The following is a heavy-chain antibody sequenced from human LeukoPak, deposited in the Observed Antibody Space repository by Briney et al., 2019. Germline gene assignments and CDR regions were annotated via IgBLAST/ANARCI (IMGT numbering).Heavy chain of an antibody. CDR1: GGSISSYY. J-gene: IGHJ2*01. V-gene: IGHV4-59*01. D-gene: IGHD5-18*01. Sequence: SETLSLTYTVSGGSISSYYWSWIRQPPGKGLEWIGYIYYSGSTNYNPSLKSRVTISVDTSKNQFSLKLSSVTAADTAVYYCARDKDPWGYSYGRFDLWGRGTLVTVSS. CDR3: ARDKDPWGYSYGRFDL. CDR2: IYYSGST.